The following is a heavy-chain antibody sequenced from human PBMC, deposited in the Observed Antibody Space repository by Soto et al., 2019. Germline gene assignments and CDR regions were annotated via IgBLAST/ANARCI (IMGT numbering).Heavy chain of an antibody. D-gene: IGHD5-12*01. CDR1: ADSVTSNTAS. CDR2: TCFRSKWYN. J-gene: IGHJ5*02. Sequence: SQTLSRACAISADSVTSNTASWNWIRQSPSRVLEWLGRTCFRSKWYNDYAVSVECRIIINPSSSNNQLSLQLNSVTPEVTAVYFCAKGDNLGPKTGYAFDPWGQGIMVTVSS. V-gene: IGHV6-1*01. CDR3: AKGDNLGPKTGYAFDP.